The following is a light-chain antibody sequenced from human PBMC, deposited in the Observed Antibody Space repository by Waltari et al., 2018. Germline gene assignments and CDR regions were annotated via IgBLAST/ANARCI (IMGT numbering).Light chain of an antibody. CDR3: QQRNSYPYS. J-gene: IGKJ2*03. CDR2: AAS. CDR1: QGISNA. Sequence: AIQMTQSPSSLSASVGDKVTITCRASQGISNALAWYQQKPAKAPKLLIYAASNLQSGVPSRFSGSGSGTDFTLTISSLQPEDFAVYYCQQRNSYPYSFGQGTKVEIK. V-gene: IGKV1-13*02.